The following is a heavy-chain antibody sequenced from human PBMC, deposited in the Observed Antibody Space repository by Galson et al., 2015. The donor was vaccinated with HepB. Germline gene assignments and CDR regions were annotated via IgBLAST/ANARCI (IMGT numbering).Heavy chain of an antibody. D-gene: IGHD4-23*01. CDR3: ARDPWYLVG. J-gene: IGHJ4*02. CDR2: IIPILGIA. V-gene: IGHV1-69*04. CDR1: GGTFSSYA. Sequence: SVKVSCKASGGTFSSYAISWVRQAPGQGLECMGRIIPILGIANYAQKFQGRVTITADKSTSTAYMELSSLRSEDTAVYYCARDPWYLVGWGQGTLVTVSS.